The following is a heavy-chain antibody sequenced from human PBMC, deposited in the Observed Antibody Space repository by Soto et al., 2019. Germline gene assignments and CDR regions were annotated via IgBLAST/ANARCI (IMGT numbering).Heavy chain of an antibody. Sequence: QVQLVESGGGVVQPGRSLRLSCAASGFTFSTYGMHWVRQAPGKGLEWVSVTSYDGSDKSYAYSVKGRFTISRDNSKITLYLHMNSLRPEDTAVYYCAKGRGYSHGLPFDYWGQGTLVSVSS. J-gene: IGHJ4*02. CDR2: TSYDGSDK. V-gene: IGHV3-30*18. D-gene: IGHD5-18*01. CDR3: AKGRGYSHGLPFDY. CDR1: GFTFSTYG.